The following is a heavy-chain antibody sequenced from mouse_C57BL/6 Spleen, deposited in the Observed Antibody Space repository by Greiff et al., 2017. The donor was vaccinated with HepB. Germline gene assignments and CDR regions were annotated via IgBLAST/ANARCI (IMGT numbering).Heavy chain of an antibody. CDR2: IDPSDSYT. J-gene: IGHJ1*03. D-gene: IGHD1-1*01. CDR3: SRSVRSSYWYFDV. Sequence: QVQLQQSGAELVKPGASVKLSCKASGYTFTSYWMQWVKQRPGQGLEWIGEIDPSDSYTNYNQKFKGKATLTVDTSSSTAYMQLCSLTSVDSAVYYCSRSVRSSYWYFDVWGTRTTVTVSS. V-gene: IGHV1-50*01. CDR1: GYTFTSYW.